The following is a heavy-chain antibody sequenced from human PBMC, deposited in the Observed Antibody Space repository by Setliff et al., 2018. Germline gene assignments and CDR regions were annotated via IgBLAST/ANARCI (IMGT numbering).Heavy chain of an antibody. J-gene: IGHJ4*01. V-gene: IGHV3-7*04. CDR2: IKQDGSET. CDR3: ARGGYSYGY. CDR1: GFTFSSYA. D-gene: IGHD5-18*01. Sequence: PGESLKISCAASGFTFSSYAMSWVRQAPGKGLEWVANIKQDGSETYYVDSVKGRFTISRDNPNNSLYLQMNNLRAEDTAVYYCARGGYSYGYWGHGTLVTVSS.